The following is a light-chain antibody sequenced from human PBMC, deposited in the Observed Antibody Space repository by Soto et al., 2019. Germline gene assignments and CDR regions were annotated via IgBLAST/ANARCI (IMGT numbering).Light chain of an antibody. CDR1: QSLLHSNGYNY. J-gene: IGKJ3*01. Sequence: DIVMTQSPLFLPVTPGEPASISCRSSQSLLHSNGYNYLEWYLKKPGQSPQLLIYLGSDRASGVPDMFSGSGSGTDFTLKISRVEADDVGVYYCMQGLSGFTFGPGTKVDIK. CDR3: MQGLSGFT. CDR2: LGS. V-gene: IGKV2-28*01.